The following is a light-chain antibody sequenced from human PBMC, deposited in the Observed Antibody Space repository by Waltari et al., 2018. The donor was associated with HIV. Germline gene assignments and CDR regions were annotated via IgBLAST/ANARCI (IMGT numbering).Light chain of an antibody. CDR1: QSISNY. CDR3: QQSYSNPRA. CDR2: TAS. J-gene: IGKJ1*01. V-gene: IGKV1-39*01. Sequence: DIQMTQSPSSLSASLGDRVTITCRASQSISNYLNWYQQKPGKAPKLLIYTASSLQSGVPSRFRGSGSGTDFTLTISSLQPEDFATYYCQQSYSNPRAFGQGTKLEIK.